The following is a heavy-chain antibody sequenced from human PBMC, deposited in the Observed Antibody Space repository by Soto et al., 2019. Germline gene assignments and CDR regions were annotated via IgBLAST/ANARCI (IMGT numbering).Heavy chain of an antibody. V-gene: IGHV1-69*01. CDR1: GGTFSSYA. D-gene: IGHD3-10*01. J-gene: IGHJ6*02. CDR2: IIPIFGTA. Sequence: QVQLVQSGAEVKKPGSSVKVSCKASGGTFSSYAISWVRQAPGQGLEWMGGIIPIFGTANYAQKFQGRVTITADESTSIVYKELSSLRSEATAVYYCARIYGSVSYPKALYYCYVMDVWGQGTTVTVSS. CDR3: ARIYGSVSYPKALYYCYVMDV.